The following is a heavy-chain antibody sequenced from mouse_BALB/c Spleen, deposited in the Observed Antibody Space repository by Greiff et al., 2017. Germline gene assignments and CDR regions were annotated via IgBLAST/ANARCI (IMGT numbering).Heavy chain of an antibody. CDR1: GYTFTSYW. J-gene: IGHJ2*01. CDR2: IYPGSGST. V-gene: IGHV1S22*01. CDR3: TRLGGY. Sequence: LQQPGSELVRPGASVKLSCKASGYTFTSYWMHWVKQRHGQGLEWIGNIYPGSGSTNYDEKFKSKGTLTVDTSSSTAYMHLSSLTSEDSAVYYCTRLGGYWGQGTTLTVSS.